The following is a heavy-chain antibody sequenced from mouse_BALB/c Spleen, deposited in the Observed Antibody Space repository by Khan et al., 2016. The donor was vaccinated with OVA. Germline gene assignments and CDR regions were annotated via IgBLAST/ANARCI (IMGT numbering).Heavy chain of an antibody. CDR1: GFTFSNYA. V-gene: IGHV5-9-3*01. Sequence: EVELVESGGGLVIPGGSLKLSCAASGFTFSNYAMSWVRQTPEKRLEWVATISSGGSYTYYPDSVKGRCTISRDNAQNTLNLQMSSLRSEDTAMSYCARTPGYFGSNYFDYWGQGTTLTVSS. CDR2: ISSGGSYT. J-gene: IGHJ2*01. D-gene: IGHD1-1*01. CDR3: ARTPGYFGSNYFDY.